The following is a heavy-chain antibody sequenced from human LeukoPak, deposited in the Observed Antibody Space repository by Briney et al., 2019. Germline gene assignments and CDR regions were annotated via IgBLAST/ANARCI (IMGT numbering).Heavy chain of an antibody. J-gene: IGHJ4*02. CDR3: ATTRLGELSYNRYFDF. D-gene: IGHD3-16*02. V-gene: IGHV3-21*01. CDR2: ISSSSSYI. Sequence: SGGSLRLSCAASGFTFTIYSMNWVRQAPGKGLEWVSSISSSSSYIYYADSVKGRFTISRNNAKNSLYLQMNSLRAEDTAVYHCATTRLGELSYNRYFDFWGQGTLVTVSS. CDR1: GFTFTIYS.